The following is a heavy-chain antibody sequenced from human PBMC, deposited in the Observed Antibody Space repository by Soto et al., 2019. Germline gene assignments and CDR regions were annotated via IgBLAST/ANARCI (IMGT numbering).Heavy chain of an antibody. CDR1: GFTFSTYA. CDR2: TDNSGGIT. J-gene: IGHJ4*02. Sequence: PGGSLRLSCAASGFTFSTYAMSWVRQAPGKGLEWVSTTDNSGGITYYADSVKGRFTISRDNSKNTLYLQMNSLRAEDTAVYYCAKGGYNYGFLFDCWGQGTLVTVSS. CDR3: AKGGYNYGFLFDC. D-gene: IGHD5-18*01. V-gene: IGHV3-23*05.